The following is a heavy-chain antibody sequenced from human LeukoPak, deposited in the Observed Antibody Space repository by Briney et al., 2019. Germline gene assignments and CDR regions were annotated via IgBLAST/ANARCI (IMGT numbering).Heavy chain of an antibody. CDR1: GFTFSSYA. D-gene: IGHD1-26*01. V-gene: IGHV3-23*01. J-gene: IGHJ6*02. CDR2: ISGSGGNT. CDR3: AKDKGLGYSTYDFYGMDV. Sequence: PGGSLRLSCAASGFTFSSYAMSWVRQAPGRGLEWVSAISGSGGNTYYTDSVKGRFTISRDNSKNTPYLQMNSLRAEDTAVYYCAKDKGLGYSTYDFYGMDVWGQGTTVTVSS.